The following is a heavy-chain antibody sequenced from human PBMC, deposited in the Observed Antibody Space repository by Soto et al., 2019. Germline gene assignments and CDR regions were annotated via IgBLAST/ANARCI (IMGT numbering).Heavy chain of an antibody. Sequence: SETLSLTCTVSGGSISSSSYYWCWIRHPPGKGLEWIGSIYYSGSTYYNPSLKSRVTISVDTSKNQFSLKLSSVTAADTAVYYCARRYYDILTGYPESFDYWGQGTLVTVSS. D-gene: IGHD3-9*01. V-gene: IGHV4-39*01. CDR3: ARRYYDILTGYPESFDY. J-gene: IGHJ4*02. CDR1: GGSISSSSYY. CDR2: IYYSGST.